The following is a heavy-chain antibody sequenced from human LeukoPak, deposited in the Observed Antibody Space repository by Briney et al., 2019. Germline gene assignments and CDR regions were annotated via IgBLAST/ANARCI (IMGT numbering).Heavy chain of an antibody. CDR3: TRNNSGWYNGVFDI. CDR1: GFSFGDYA. Sequence: PGGSLRLSCTASGFSFGDYAMSWFRQAPGKGLEWVGFIGSEGFGGRTQYAASVKGRFTISRDDSKSIAYLQMNSLKTEDTAVYYCTRNNSGWYNGVFDIWGQETVVSVSA. D-gene: IGHD6-19*01. CDR2: IGSEGFGGRT. J-gene: IGHJ3*02. V-gene: IGHV3-49*03.